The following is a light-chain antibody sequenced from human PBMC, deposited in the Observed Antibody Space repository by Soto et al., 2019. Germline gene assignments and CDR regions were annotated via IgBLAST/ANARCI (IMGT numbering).Light chain of an antibody. Sequence: QSVLTQPPSASGSPGQSVTISCTGTSSDVGGYNYVSWFQQHPGKAPKLIIHEVNQRPSGVPDRFSGSKSGNTASLTVSGLQAEDEGTYYCSSYGGYNNFVFGTGTKLTVL. V-gene: IGLV2-8*01. J-gene: IGLJ1*01. CDR2: EVN. CDR1: SSDVGGYNY. CDR3: SSYGGYNNFV.